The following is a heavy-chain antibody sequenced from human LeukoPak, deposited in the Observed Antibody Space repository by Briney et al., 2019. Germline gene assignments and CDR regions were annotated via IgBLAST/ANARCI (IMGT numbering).Heavy chain of an antibody. Sequence: GGSLRLSGAVSGFTFSNYAMSWVRQAPWKGLEWVSGISGSGGSTYYADSVKGRFTISRDNSKNTVYLQMNSLRAEDTAVYYCAKGGYSSGWRNYFDYWGQGTLVTVSS. D-gene: IGHD6-19*01. CDR2: ISGSGGST. V-gene: IGHV3-23*01. CDR1: GFTFSNYA. CDR3: AKGGYSSGWRNYFDY. J-gene: IGHJ4*02.